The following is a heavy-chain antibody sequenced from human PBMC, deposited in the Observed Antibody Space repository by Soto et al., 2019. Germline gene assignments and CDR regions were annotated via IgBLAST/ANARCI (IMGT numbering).Heavy chain of an antibody. CDR2: IIPIFGTA. D-gene: IGHD2-21*02. J-gene: IGHJ6*02. CDR1: GCTFSSNA. V-gene: IGHV1-69*13. CDR3: AREPYCGGDCYSPYYYYGMDV. Sequence: SVKVSCKASGCTFSSNAISWVRQAPGQGLEWMGGIIPIFGTANYAQKFQGRVTITADESTSTAYMELSSLRSEDTAVYYCAREPYCGGDCYSPYYYYGMDVWGQGTTVTVSS.